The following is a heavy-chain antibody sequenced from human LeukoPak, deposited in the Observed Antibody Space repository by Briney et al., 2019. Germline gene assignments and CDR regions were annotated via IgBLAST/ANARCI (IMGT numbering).Heavy chain of an antibody. CDR2: INPSGGST. CDR1: GYAFTSYY. J-gene: IGHJ4*02. CDR3: ARAVGYCSGGSCSMYYFDY. Sequence: RASVKVSCKASGYAFTSYYMHWVRQAPGQGLEWMGIINPSGGSTSYAQKFQGRVTMTRDMSTSTVYMELSSLRSEDTGMYYCARAVGYCSGGSCSMYYFDYWGQGTLVTVSS. V-gene: IGHV1-46*01. D-gene: IGHD2-15*01.